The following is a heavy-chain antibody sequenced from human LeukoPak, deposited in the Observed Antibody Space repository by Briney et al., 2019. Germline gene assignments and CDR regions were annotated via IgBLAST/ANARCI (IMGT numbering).Heavy chain of an antibody. V-gene: IGHV3-23*01. CDR1: GFTFSSYS. CDR3: AKSRASSGVAPAGYDC. D-gene: IGHD6-13*01. Sequence: PGGSLRLSCAASGFTFSSYSMTWVRQAPGQGLEWVSSISGSGGSTYHADSVKGRFTISRDISKNTLYLQMNSLRAEGTAAYYCAKSRASSGVAPAGYDCWGQGTLVTVSS. J-gene: IGHJ4*02. CDR2: ISGSGGST.